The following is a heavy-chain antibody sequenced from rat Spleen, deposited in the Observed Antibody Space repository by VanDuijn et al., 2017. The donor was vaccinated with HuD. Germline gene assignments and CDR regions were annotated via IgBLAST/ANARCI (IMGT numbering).Heavy chain of an antibody. V-gene: IGHV2-45*01. J-gene: IGHJ4*01. CDR3: ARDSDGYYHGVMDA. Sequence: QVQLKESGPGLVQPSETLSLTCTVSGFSLTSYNVHWVRQPPGKGLEWMGVMWSGGSTDYNSALKSRLSISRDTSKNQVFLKMNRLQSEDTTTYYCARDSDGYYHGVMDAWGQGASVTVSS. D-gene: IGHD1-12*03. CDR1: GFSLTSYN. CDR2: MWSGGST.